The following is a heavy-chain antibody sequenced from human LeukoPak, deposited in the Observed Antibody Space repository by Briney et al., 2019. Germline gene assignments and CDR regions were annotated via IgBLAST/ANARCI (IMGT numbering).Heavy chain of an antibody. V-gene: IGHV1-46*01. J-gene: IGHJ4*02. CDR3: ARGDDYGDYWGLY. Sequence: ASVKVSCKASGYTFTGYYMHWVRQAPGQGLEWMGIINPSGGSTSYAQKFQSRVTMTRDTSTSTVYMELRSLISDDAAVYYCARGDDYGDYWGLYWGQGTLVTVSS. CDR2: INPSGGST. CDR1: GYTFTGYY. D-gene: IGHD4-17*01.